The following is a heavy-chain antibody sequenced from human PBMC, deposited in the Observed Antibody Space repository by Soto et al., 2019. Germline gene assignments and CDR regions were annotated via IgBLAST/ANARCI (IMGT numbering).Heavy chain of an antibody. V-gene: IGHV1-18*01. Sequence: VASVKVSCKASGYTFTSYGISWVRQAPGQGLEWMGWISAYNGNTNYAQKLQGRVTMTTDTSTSTAYMELRSLRSDDTAVYYCARVLLWFGESNYYFDYWGQGTLVTVSS. CDR3: ARVLLWFGESNYYFDY. J-gene: IGHJ4*02. CDR2: ISAYNGNT. CDR1: GYTFTSYG. D-gene: IGHD3-10*01.